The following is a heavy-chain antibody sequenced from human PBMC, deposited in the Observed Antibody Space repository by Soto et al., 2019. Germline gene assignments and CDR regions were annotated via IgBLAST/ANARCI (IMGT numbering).Heavy chain of an antibody. Sequence: PSETLSLTCTVSGGSISSYYWSWIRQPPGKGLEWIGYIYYSGSTNYNPSLKSRVTISVDTSKNQFSLKLSSVTAADTAVYYCARAGCSGGSCYRSWYYYYMDVWGKGTTVTVSS. CDR1: GGSISSYY. CDR3: ARAGCSGGSCYRSWYYYYMDV. CDR2: IYYSGST. V-gene: IGHV4-59*01. D-gene: IGHD2-15*01. J-gene: IGHJ6*03.